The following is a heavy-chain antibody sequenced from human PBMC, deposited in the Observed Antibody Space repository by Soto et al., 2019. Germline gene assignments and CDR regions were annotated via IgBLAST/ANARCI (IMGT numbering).Heavy chain of an antibody. Sequence: QVQLQESGPGLVKPSQTLSLTCTVSGGSISSGDYYWRWIRQPPGKGLEWVGYISYSGSTSYNPSLKSRVTISGDTSKNQFSLKLSSVTAADTAVYYCARVAITMVRGVTHSFDPWGQGTLVTVSS. CDR2: ISYSGST. CDR1: GGSISSGDYY. J-gene: IGHJ5*02. CDR3: ARVAITMVRGVTHSFDP. V-gene: IGHV4-30-4*01. D-gene: IGHD3-10*01.